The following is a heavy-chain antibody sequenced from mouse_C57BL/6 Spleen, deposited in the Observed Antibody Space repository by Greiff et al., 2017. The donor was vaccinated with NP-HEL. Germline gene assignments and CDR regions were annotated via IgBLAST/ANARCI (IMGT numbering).Heavy chain of an antibody. CDR1: GYTFTDYY. CDR2: INPNNGGT. D-gene: IGHD1-2*01. Sequence: EVQLQQSGPELVKPGASVKISCKASGYTFTDYYMNWVKQSHGKSLEWIGDINPNNGGTSYNQKFKGKATLTVDKSSSTAYMELRSLTSEDSAVYYCARRHYYPWAMDYWGQGTSVTVSS. V-gene: IGHV1-26*01. CDR3: ARRHYYPWAMDY. J-gene: IGHJ4*01.